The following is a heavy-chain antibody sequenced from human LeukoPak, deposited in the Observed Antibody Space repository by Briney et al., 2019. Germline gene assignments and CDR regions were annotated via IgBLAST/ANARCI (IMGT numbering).Heavy chain of an antibody. V-gene: IGHV3-33*01. CDR2: IWYDGSNK. CDR1: GFTFSSYG. J-gene: IGHJ4*02. Sequence: GGSLRLSCAASGFTFSSYGMHWVRQAPGKGLEWVAVIWYDGSNKYYADSVKGRFTFSRDNSKNTLYLQMNSLRAEDTAVYSCARGITIFGVVTRPDYWGQGTLVTVSS. D-gene: IGHD3-3*01. CDR3: ARGITIFGVVTRPDY.